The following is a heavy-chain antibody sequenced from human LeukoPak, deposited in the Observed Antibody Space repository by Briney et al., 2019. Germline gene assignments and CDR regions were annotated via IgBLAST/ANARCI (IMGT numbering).Heavy chain of an antibody. CDR1: GFTFSSYA. J-gene: IGHJ5*02. D-gene: IGHD6-13*01. V-gene: IGHV3-23*01. CDR2: ISGSGGST. Sequence: GGSLRLSCAASGFTFSSYAMTWGRQAPGKGLEWVSGISGSGGSTYYADSGKGRFTISRDNSKNTLYLQMNSLRVEDTALCYCAKGGDYSSSWYRNWFDAWGQGTLVTVSS. CDR3: AKGGDYSSSWYRNWFDA.